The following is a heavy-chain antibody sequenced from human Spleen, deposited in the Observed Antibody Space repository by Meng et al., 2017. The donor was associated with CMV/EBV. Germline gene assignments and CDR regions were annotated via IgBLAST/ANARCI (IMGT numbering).Heavy chain of an antibody. CDR3: ARDLIVVVPAASGSPLDYYYGMDV. Sequence: GGSLRLSCVASGITFSDYYMTWIRQAPGKGLEWVSCIGNSPASIYYADSVRGRFTVSRDNARNSLYLQMNSLRAEDTAVYYCARDLIVVVPAASGSPLDYYYGMDVWGQGTTVTVSS. V-gene: IGHV3-11*04. J-gene: IGHJ6*02. D-gene: IGHD2-2*01. CDR2: IGNSPASI. CDR1: GITFSDYY.